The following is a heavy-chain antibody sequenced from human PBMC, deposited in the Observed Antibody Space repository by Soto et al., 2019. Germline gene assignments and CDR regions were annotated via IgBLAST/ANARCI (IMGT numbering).Heavy chain of an antibody. V-gene: IGHV3-74*01. CDR3: ARSLRFLEWLTWFDP. CDR1: GFTFSSYW. CDR2: INSDGSST. J-gene: IGHJ5*02. Sequence: PGGSLRLSCAASGFTFSSYWMHWVRQAPGKGLVWVSRINSDGSSTSYADSVKGRFTISRDNAKNTLYLQMSSLRAEDTVVYYCARSLRFLEWLTWFDPWGQGTLVTVSS. D-gene: IGHD3-3*01.